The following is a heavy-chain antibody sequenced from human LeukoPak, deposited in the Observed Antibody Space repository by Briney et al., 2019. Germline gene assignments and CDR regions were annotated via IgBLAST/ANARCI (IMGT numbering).Heavy chain of an antibody. CDR2: ISSSSSYI. J-gene: IGHJ6*03. Sequence: GGSLRLSCAASGFTFSSYSMNWVRQAPGKGLEWVSSISSSSSYIYYADSVKGRFTISRDNAKNSLYLQMNSLRAEDTAVYYCARGGGGYDSSGYYYYYYMDVWGKGTTVTVSS. CDR3: ARGGGGYDSSGYYYYYYMDV. V-gene: IGHV3-21*01. CDR1: GFTFSSYS. D-gene: IGHD3-22*01.